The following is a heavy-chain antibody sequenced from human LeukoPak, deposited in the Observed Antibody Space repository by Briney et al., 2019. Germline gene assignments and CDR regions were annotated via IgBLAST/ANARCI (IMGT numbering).Heavy chain of an antibody. D-gene: IGHD2-15*01. V-gene: IGHV3-23*01. CDR2: ISGSGGST. CDR1: GFTFSSYA. J-gene: IGHJ4*02. CDR3: AKTPPNCSGGSCYEDY. Sequence: GGSLRLSCAASGFTFSSYAMSWVRQAPGKGLEWVSAISGSGGSTYYADSVKGRLTISRDNSKNTLYLQMNSLRAGDTAVYYCAKTPPNCSGGSCYEDYWGQGTLVTVSS.